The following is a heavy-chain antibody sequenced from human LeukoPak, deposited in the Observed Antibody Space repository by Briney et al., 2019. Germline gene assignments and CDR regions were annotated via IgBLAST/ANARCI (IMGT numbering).Heavy chain of an antibody. CDR2: IYPGDSDT. CDR3: ARTSGIVATKIDY. D-gene: IGHD5-12*01. J-gene: IGHJ4*02. CDR1: GYIFTSYW. Sequence: GESLKISCKGSGYIFTSYWIGWVRQMPGKGLEWMGIIYPGDSDTRYSPSFQGQVTISADKSISTAYLQWSSLKASDTAVYYCARTSGIVATKIDYWGQGTLVTVSS. V-gene: IGHV5-51*03.